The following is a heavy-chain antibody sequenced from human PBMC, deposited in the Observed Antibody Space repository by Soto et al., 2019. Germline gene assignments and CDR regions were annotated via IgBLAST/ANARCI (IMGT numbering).Heavy chain of an antibody. D-gene: IGHD6-13*01. J-gene: IGHJ6*02. Sequence: PSETLSLTCTVSGGSISSYYWSWIRQPAGKGLEWIGRIYTSGSTNYNPSLKSRVTMSVDTSKNQFSLKLSSVTAADTAVYYCASEPHRGYGYSMDVWGQGTTVTVSS. CDR3: ASEPHRGYGYSMDV. CDR1: GGSISSYY. CDR2: IYTSGST. V-gene: IGHV4-4*07.